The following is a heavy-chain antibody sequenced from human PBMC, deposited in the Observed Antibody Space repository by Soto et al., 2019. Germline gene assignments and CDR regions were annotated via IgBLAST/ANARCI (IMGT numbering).Heavy chain of an antibody. CDR3: ARTSVAQSEDYFDY. J-gene: IGHJ4*02. D-gene: IGHD5-12*01. CDR2: TSSNNGKT. Sequence: ASVKVSCKASGYSFTTYGISWVRQAPGQGLEWMGWTSSNNGKTKYAQKFQGRVTMTTDKSTNTVHMELRSLRSGDTAVYYCARTSVAQSEDYFDYWGQGTLVTVSS. CDR1: GYSFTTYG. V-gene: IGHV1-18*01.